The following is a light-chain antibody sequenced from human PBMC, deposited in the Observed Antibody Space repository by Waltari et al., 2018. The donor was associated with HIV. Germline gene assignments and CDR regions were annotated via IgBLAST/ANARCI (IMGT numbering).Light chain of an antibody. Sequence: SYELTQPPSVSVSPGQTARITCSGDYFPKKYAYWYQQKSGQAPVLVIYEDSKRPSGIPERFSGSSSGTMATLTISGAQVEDEADYYCYSTDSSGNHRVFGGGTKLTVL. V-gene: IGLV3-10*01. CDR2: EDS. CDR3: YSTDSSGNHRV. CDR1: YFPKKY. J-gene: IGLJ2*01.